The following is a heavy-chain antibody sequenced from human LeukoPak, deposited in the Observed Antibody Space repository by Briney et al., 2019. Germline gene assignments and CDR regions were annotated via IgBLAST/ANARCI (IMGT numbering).Heavy chain of an antibody. CDR2: IHHSGST. D-gene: IGHD3-10*01. J-gene: IGHJ2*01. V-gene: IGHV4-38-2*02. Sequence: SETLSLTCTVSGYSINSGYYYWGWVRQPPGKELEWIASIHHSGSTYYNPSLKSRVTISLDTSKNQFSLNLNSVTAADTAVYYCARGASGEGYFDLWGRGTLVTVSS. CDR1: GYSINSGYYY. CDR3: ARGASGEGYFDL.